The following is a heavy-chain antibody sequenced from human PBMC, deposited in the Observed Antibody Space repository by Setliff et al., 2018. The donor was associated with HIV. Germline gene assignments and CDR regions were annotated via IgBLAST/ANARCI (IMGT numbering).Heavy chain of an antibody. J-gene: IGHJ3*02. D-gene: IGHD2-21*01. CDR2: VGAVGAPT. CDR3: AKVFVYGVDGFDI. Sequence: PGESLKISCAASGFTFSTYAMGWVRQAPGKGLEWVSTVGAVGAPTHYAESVKGRFTISKDNSKNTLYLQMSSLRDEETAVYYCAKVFVYGVDGFDIWGQGTMVTVSS. V-gene: IGHV3-23*01. CDR1: GFTFSTYA.